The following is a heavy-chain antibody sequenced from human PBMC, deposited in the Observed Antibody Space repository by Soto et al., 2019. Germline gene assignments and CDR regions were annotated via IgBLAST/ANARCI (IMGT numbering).Heavy chain of an antibody. Sequence: PSDTLSLTCSVSGGSIGRYYWSWIRQPPGKGLEWIGYIYYSGSTNYNPSLKSRVTISVDTSKNQFSLKLSSVTAADTAVYYCAINHLALDYFDYWGQRTLLTISS. CDR3: AINHLALDYFDY. V-gene: IGHV4-59*07. J-gene: IGHJ4*02. CDR1: GGSIGRYY. CDR2: IYYSGST.